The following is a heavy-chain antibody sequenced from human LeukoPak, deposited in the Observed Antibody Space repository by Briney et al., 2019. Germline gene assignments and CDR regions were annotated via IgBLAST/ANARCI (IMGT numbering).Heavy chain of an antibody. Sequence: PGGSLRLSCSVSGFIFSDCAFHWVRQAPGKGLEWVAVISRDGSIKYYADSVKGRFTISRDNSNNTLYLQMNSLRADDTAVYYCAKVGDSSSLDYWGQGTLVTVSS. D-gene: IGHD6-13*01. CDR3: AKVGDSSSLDY. CDR2: ISRDGSIK. J-gene: IGHJ4*02. CDR1: GFIFSDCA. V-gene: IGHV3-30*18.